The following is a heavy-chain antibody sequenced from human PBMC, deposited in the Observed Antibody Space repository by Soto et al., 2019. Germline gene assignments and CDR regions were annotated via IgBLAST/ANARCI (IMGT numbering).Heavy chain of an antibody. D-gene: IGHD2-15*01. Sequence: GGSLRLSCVGSGFTLSSYAMSWVRQAPGKGLEWVSGISGSGASTDYADSVKGRFTTSRDNSENTLFLQMNSLRGEDTAVYYCAKGPCGGGSCSSRHFDYWGQGTLVTVSS. V-gene: IGHV3-23*01. CDR3: AKGPCGGGSCSSRHFDY. CDR1: GFTLSSYA. CDR2: ISGSGAST. J-gene: IGHJ4*02.